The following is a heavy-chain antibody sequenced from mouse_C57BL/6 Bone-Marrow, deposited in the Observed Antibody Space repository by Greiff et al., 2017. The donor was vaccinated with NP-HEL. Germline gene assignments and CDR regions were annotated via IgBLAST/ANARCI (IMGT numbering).Heavy chain of an antibody. J-gene: IGHJ2*01. Sequence: QVQLQQLGAELVMPGASVKLSCKASGYTFTSYWMHWVKQRPGKGLEWIGEIDPSDSYTNYNQKFKGKSTLTVDKSSSTAYMQLSSLTSEDSAVYYCARGTTVLFDYWGQGTTLTVSS. D-gene: IGHD1-1*01. V-gene: IGHV1-69*01. CDR1: GYTFTSYW. CDR2: IDPSDSYT. CDR3: ARGTTVLFDY.